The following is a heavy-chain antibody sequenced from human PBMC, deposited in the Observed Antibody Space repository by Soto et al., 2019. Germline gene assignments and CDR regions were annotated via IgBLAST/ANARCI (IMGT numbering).Heavy chain of an antibody. D-gene: IGHD1-7*01. Sequence: GGSLSLSCAASGCTFSNYGMSWFRQAPGKGLEWVSTISGSGGTTFYADPVKGRFTISRDKSKNTLSLQMNRLSAEDTALYYCARIPMPGTTNAYYHGVDVWGQGTTVTVSS. CDR3: ARIPMPGTTNAYYHGVDV. CDR1: GCTFSNYG. V-gene: IGHV3-23*01. CDR2: ISGSGGTT. J-gene: IGHJ6*02.